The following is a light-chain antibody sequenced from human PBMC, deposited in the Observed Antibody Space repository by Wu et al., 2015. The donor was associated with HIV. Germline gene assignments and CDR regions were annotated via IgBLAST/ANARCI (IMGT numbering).Light chain of an antibody. V-gene: IGKV3-20*01. CDR1: QSVTSSF. CDR3: QQYGSSRT. CDR2: GAS. Sequence: EIVLTQSPGTLSLSPGERATLSCRASQSVTSSFLAWYQQKPGQPPRLLIYGASSRATGIPDRFSGSGSGTDFTLTISRLEPEDFAVYYCQQYGSSRTFGQGTKGGNQT. J-gene: IGKJ1*01.